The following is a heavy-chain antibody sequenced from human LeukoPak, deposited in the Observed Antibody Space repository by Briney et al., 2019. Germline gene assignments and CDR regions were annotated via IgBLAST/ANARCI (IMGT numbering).Heavy chain of an antibody. D-gene: IGHD3-10*01. J-gene: IGHJ3*02. CDR2: IYTRGRT. Sequence: PSETLSLTCTVSGGSISSGSYYWSWIRQPTGKGLEWIGRIYTRGRTNYNPSLKSRVTISVDTSKNQFSLKLSSVTAADTAVYYCARAGYYDAFDIWGQGTMVTVSS. CDR1: GGSISSGSYY. CDR3: ARAGYYDAFDI. V-gene: IGHV4-61*02.